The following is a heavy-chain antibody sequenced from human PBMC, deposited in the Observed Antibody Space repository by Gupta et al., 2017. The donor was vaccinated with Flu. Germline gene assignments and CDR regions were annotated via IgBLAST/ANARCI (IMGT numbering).Heavy chain of an antibody. CDR1: SYS. D-gene: IGHD3-10*01. V-gene: IGHV3-21*01. CDR2: ISSSSSYL. CDR3: ARSYYGYDYYYGMDV. Sequence: SYSMNWVRQAPGKGLEWVSSISSSSSYLYYADSVKGRFTISRDNAENSVYLQMNGLRVEDTAVYYCARSYYGYDYYYGMDVWGQGTTVTVSS. J-gene: IGHJ6*02.